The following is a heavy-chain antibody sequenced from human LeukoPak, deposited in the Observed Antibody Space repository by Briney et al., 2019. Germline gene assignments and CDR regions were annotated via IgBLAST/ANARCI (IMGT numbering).Heavy chain of an antibody. Sequence: GGSLTLSCAASGFTFSTYWMHWVRQAPGKGPVWVSRINSDGSSTTYADSMKGRFTISRDNAKSTLYLQMNSLRADVTAVYYCARSYGMDVWGQGTTVTVSS. V-gene: IGHV3-74*01. CDR2: INSDGSST. CDR3: ARSYGMDV. CDR1: GFTFSTYW. J-gene: IGHJ6*02.